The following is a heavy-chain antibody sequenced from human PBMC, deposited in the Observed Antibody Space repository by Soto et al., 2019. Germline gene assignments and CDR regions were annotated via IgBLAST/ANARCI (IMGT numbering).Heavy chain of an antibody. D-gene: IGHD2-15*01. V-gene: IGHV4-39*01. CDR3: ARHVRPPPAFVVVVAAASVNDAFDI. Sequence: SETLSLTCTVSGGSISSSSYYWGWLRQPPRKGMEWIGSIYYSGSTYYNPSLKSRVTISVDTSKNQFSLKLSSVTAADTAVYYCARHVRPPPAFVVVVAAASVNDAFDIWGQGTMVTVSS. J-gene: IGHJ3*02. CDR1: GGSISSSSYY. CDR2: IYYSGST.